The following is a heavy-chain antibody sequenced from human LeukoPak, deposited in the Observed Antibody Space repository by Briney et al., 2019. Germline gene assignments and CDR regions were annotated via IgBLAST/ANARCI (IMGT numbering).Heavy chain of an antibody. D-gene: IGHD6-19*01. CDR3: ARIAVAGTGLFDY. CDR1: GGSISSYY. J-gene: IGHJ4*02. V-gene: IGHV4-59*12. Sequence: PSETLSLTCTVSGGSISSYYWSWIRQPPGKGLEWIGYIYYSGSTNYNPSLKSRVTISVDTSKNQFSLKLSSVTAADTAVYYCARIAVAGTGLFDYWGQGTLVTVSS. CDR2: IYYSGST.